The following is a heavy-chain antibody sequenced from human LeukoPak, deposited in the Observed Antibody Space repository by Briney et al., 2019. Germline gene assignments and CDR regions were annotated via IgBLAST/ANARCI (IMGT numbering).Heavy chain of an antibody. V-gene: IGHV3-49*04. CDR3: TRDGFLLRYFDWLLSRYYYYGMDV. J-gene: IGHJ6*04. CDR1: GFTFGDYA. CDR2: IRSKAYGGTT. D-gene: IGHD3-9*01. Sequence: GGSLRLSCTASGFTFGDYAMSWVRQAPGKGLEWVGFIRSKAYGGTTEYAASVKGRFTISRDDSKSIAYLQMNSLKTEDTAVYYCTRDGFLLRYFDWLLSRYYYYGMDVWGKGTTVTVSS.